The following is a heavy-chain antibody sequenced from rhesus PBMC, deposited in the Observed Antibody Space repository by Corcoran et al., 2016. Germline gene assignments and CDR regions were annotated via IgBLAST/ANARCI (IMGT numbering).Heavy chain of an antibody. CDR1: GGSISSGYYY. CDR3: ARDRDITMIVVPYDY. V-gene: IGHV4-122*02. Sequence: QVKLQQWGEGLVKPSETLSLTCAVSGGSISSGYYYWSWIRQPPGKGLEWIGYITYSGSTSYNPSLKSLVSISRYTSKNQLSLKLSSVTAADTAVYYCARDRDITMIVVPYDYWGQGVLVTVSS. CDR2: ITYSGST. D-gene: IGHD3-28*01. J-gene: IGHJ4*01.